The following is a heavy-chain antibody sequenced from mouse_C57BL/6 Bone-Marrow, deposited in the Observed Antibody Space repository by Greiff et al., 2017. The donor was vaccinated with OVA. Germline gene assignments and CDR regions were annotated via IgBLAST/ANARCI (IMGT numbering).Heavy chain of an antibody. CDR1: GYTFTSYW. D-gene: IGHD1-1*01. CDR2: IDPSDSYT. Sequence: QVHVKQPGAELVKPGASVKLSCKASGYTFTSYWMQWVKQRPGQGLEWIGEIDPSDSYTNYNQKFKGKATLTVDTSSSTAYMQLSSLTSEDSAVYYCARNYYGSSPWFAYWGQGTLVTVSA. V-gene: IGHV1-50*01. CDR3: ARNYYGSSPWFAY. J-gene: IGHJ3*01.